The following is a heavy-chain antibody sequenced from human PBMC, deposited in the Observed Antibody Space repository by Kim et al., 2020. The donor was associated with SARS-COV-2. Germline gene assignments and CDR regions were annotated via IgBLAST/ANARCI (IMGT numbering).Heavy chain of an antibody. J-gene: IGHJ4*02. CDR2: TNAGNGNT. Sequence: ASVKVSCKSSGYPFNDYNIVWVRQAPGQGLEWLGWTNAGNGNTIYAQRFKGRLTLTTDSSTATAYLELRSLTSDDTAIYYCAKERLYIYVWGFYDHWGQG. D-gene: IGHD3-16*01. CDR1: GYPFNDYN. CDR3: AKERLYIYVWGFYDH. V-gene: IGHV1-18*04.